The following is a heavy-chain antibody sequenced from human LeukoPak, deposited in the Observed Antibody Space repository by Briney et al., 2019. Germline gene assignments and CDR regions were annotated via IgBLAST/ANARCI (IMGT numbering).Heavy chain of an antibody. CDR1: EYIFTGYY. J-gene: IGHJ4*02. D-gene: IGHD1-26*01. CDR3: TRESGSYHGNDY. V-gene: IGHV1-2*06. CDR2: INPNNGAT. Sequence: ASVKVSCKASEYIFTGYYMHWVQQAPGQGLEWMGRINPNNGATNYAQKFQGRVTITGDTSINTAYMELSSLRSDDTAVYYCTRESGSYHGNDYWGQGTLVTVSS.